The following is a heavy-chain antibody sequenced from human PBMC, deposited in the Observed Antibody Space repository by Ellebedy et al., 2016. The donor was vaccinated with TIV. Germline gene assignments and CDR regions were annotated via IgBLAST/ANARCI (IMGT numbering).Heavy chain of an antibody. CDR2: IYNSGST. CDR1: GGSITNYY. CDR3: ARGGGIAAKFDS. D-gene: IGHD6-13*01. Sequence: SETLSLTCTVSGGSITNYYWSWIRQPPGKGLEWIGYIYNSGSTNYNPSLKSRITISADTSKKQFSLKLSSVTAADTAVYYCARGGGIAAKFDSWGQGGLVTVSS. V-gene: IGHV4-59*08. J-gene: IGHJ4*02.